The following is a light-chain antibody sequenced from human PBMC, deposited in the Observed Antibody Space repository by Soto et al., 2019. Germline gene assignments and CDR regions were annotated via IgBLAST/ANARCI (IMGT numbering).Light chain of an antibody. CDR1: SSNIGARFD. CDR2: GNN. Sequence: QAVVTQPPSVSGAPGQRVSISCTGSSSNIGARFDVHWYQQVPGAAPKLLISGNNYRPSGVPARFSGSKSGTSASLVITGLQAEDEADYFCQSYDTSLSGWVIFGGGTKVTVL. J-gene: IGLJ2*01. CDR3: QSYDTSLSGWVI. V-gene: IGLV1-40*01.